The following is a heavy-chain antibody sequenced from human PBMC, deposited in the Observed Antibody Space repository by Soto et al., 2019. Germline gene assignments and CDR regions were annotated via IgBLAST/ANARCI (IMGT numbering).Heavy chain of an antibody. Sequence: GGSLRLSCAASGFTFSSYGMHWVRQAPGKGLEWVAVIWYDGSNKYYADSVKGRFTISRDNSKNTLYLQMNSLRAEDTAVYYCARDRITIFGVVIPVPGYMDVWGKGTTVTVSS. V-gene: IGHV3-33*01. CDR1: GFTFSSYG. J-gene: IGHJ6*03. CDR2: IWYDGSNK. CDR3: ARDRITIFGVVIPVPGYMDV. D-gene: IGHD3-3*01.